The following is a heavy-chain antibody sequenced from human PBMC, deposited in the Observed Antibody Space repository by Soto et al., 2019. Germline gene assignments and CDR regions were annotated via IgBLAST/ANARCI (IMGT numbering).Heavy chain of an antibody. CDR3: ARADTYYYDRSGYYYRYFDY. J-gene: IGHJ4*02. Sequence: SETLSLTCTVSGGSISSGGYYWSWIRQHPGKGLEWIGYIYYSGSTYYNPSLKSRVTISVDTSKNQFSLKLSSVTAADTAVYYCARADTYYYDRSGYYYRYFDYWGQGTRVNVSS. CDR2: IYYSGST. V-gene: IGHV4-31*03. CDR1: GGSISSGGYY. D-gene: IGHD3-22*01.